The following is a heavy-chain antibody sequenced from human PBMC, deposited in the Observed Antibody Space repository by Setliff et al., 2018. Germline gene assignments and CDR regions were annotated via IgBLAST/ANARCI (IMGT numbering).Heavy chain of an antibody. CDR1: GFTFSSYA. V-gene: IGHV3-30-3*01. D-gene: IGHD1-26*01. J-gene: IGHJ4*02. Sequence: LRLSCAASGFTFSSYAMHWVRQAPGKGLEWVAVISYDGSNKYYADSVKGRFTISRDNTKNSLYLQMSSLRGEDTAVYYCARDPSPLGATTRFDYWGQGTLVTVSS. CDR3: ARDPSPLGATTRFDY. CDR2: ISYDGSNK.